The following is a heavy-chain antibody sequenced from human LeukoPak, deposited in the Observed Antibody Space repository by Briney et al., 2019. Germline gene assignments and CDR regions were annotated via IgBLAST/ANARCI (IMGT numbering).Heavy chain of an antibody. J-gene: IGHJ4*02. V-gene: IGHV3-21*04. D-gene: IGHD2/OR15-2a*01. CDR1: GFTFSSYS. Sequence: PGGSLRLSCAASGFTFSSYSMNWVRQAPGKGLEWVSSISSSGSTIYYADSVKGRFTISRDNAKNSLYLQMNSLRAEDTAVYYCARDNFLDGGWIWGQGTLVTVSS. CDR2: ISSSGSTI. CDR3: ARDNFLDGGWI.